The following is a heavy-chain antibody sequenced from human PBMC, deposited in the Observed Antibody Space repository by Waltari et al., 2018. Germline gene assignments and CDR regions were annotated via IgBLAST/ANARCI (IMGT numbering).Heavy chain of an antibody. V-gene: IGHV3-7*01. CDR2: IKQDGSGK. D-gene: IGHD3-9*01. J-gene: IGHJ4*02. Sequence: EVRLVESGGGWVRPGGSLGLPCEASEFPLGSIGMSWFGRAQGRGRGWLANIKQDGSGKYYWDPWKGRFTSSRDNAKNSLYLQMNSLRAEDTAVYYCARDGIPPVLRYFDWLGYTTYFDYWGQGTLVTVSS. CDR3: ARDGIPPVLRYFDWLGYTTYFDY. CDR1: EFPLGSIG.